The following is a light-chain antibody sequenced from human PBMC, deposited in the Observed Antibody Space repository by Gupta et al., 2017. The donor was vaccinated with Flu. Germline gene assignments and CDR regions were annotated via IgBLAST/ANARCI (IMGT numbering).Light chain of an antibody. CDR2: EVS. J-gene: IGLJ2*01. CDR3: SSYTNTNTLVL. CDR1: SSDIGGYNY. Sequence: SAMPQPASASGSPEPTIIISCTGTSSDIGGYNYFSWYQQHPGKTPKLIIFEVSNRPSGVASSFSGSKYGSTAALTIPGLQEEDEADYYCSSYTNTNTLVLFGGGTKLTVL. V-gene: IGLV2-14*01.